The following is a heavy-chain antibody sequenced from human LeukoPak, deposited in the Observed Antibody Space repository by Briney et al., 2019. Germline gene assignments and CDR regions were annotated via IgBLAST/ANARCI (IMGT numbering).Heavy chain of an antibody. CDR2: INPSGGST. D-gene: IGHD2-2*01. Sequence: ASVKVSCKASGYTFTSHYMHWVRQAPGQGLEWMGIINPSGGSTSYAQKFQGRVTMTRDMSTSTVYMELSSLRSEDTAVYYCARDIVVVPAGSSDAFDIWGQGTMVTVSS. CDR1: GYTFTSHY. CDR3: ARDIVVVPAGSSDAFDI. V-gene: IGHV1-46*01. J-gene: IGHJ3*02.